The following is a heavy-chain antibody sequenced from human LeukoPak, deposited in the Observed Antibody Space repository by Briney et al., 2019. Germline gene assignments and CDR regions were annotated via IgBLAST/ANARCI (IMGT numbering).Heavy chain of an antibody. CDR2: IIPISGTP. CDR1: GDTFSNYA. V-gene: IGHV1-69*05. Sequence: SVKVSCKASGDTFSNYAISWVRQAPGQGLEWMGRIIPISGTPNYARKFQGRVTITTDESTSTAYMELSSLRSEDTAVYYCARGHDSSAEVYYYYMDVWGKGTTVTVSS. D-gene: IGHD3-22*01. J-gene: IGHJ6*03. CDR3: ARGHDSSAEVYYYYMDV.